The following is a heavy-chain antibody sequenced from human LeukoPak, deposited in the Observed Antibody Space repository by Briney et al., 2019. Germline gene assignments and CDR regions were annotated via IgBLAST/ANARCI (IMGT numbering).Heavy chain of an antibody. CDR1: GGSFSGYY. V-gene: IGHV4-34*01. Sequence: SETLSLTCAVYGGSFSGYYWSWIRPPPGKGLEWIGEINHSGSTNYNPSLKSRVTISVDTSKNQFSLKLSSVTAADTAVYYCARGLDYGDYHFDYWGQGTLVTVSS. D-gene: IGHD4-17*01. J-gene: IGHJ4*02. CDR2: INHSGST. CDR3: ARGLDYGDYHFDY.